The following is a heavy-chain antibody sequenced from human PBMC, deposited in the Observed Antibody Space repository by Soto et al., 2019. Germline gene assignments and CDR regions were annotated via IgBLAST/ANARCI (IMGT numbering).Heavy chain of an antibody. J-gene: IGHJ4*02. CDR1: GFTFSSYA. D-gene: IGHD2-2*01. V-gene: IGHV3-23*01. Sequence: EVQLLESGGGLVQPGGSLRLSYAASGFTFSSYAMSWVRQAPGKGLEWVSAISGSGGSTYYADSVKGRFTISRDNSKNTLYLQMNSLRAEDTAVYYCAKGRCSSTSCPDDYWGQGTLVTVSS. CDR2: ISGSGGST. CDR3: AKGRCSSTSCPDDY.